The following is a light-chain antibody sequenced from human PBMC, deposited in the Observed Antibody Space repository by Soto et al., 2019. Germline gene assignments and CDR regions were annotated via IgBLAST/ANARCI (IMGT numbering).Light chain of an antibody. CDR2: DVS. J-gene: IGLJ1*01. CDR1: SSDVGGYNY. Sequence: QSALTQPASGSGSPGQSITISCTGTSSDVGGYNYVSWYQQHPGKAPKLMIYDVSNRPSGVSNRFSGSKSGNTASLTISGLQAEEEADYYCSLYTSSSTLYVFGTGTKVTVL. CDR3: SLYTSSSTLYV. V-gene: IGLV2-14*01.